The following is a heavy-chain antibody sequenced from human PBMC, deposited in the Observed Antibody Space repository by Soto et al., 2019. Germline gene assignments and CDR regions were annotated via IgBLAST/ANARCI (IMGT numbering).Heavy chain of an antibody. Sequence: QVQLVQSWAEVKKPGSSVKVSCKASGGTFSSYTISWVRQAPGQGLEWMGRIIPILGIANYAQKFQGRVTITADKSTSTAYMELSSLRSEDTAVYYCARDPERNYMDVWGKGTTVTVSS. CDR3: ARDPERNYMDV. V-gene: IGHV1-69*08. CDR1: GGTFSSYT. D-gene: IGHD1-1*01. J-gene: IGHJ6*03. CDR2: IIPILGIA.